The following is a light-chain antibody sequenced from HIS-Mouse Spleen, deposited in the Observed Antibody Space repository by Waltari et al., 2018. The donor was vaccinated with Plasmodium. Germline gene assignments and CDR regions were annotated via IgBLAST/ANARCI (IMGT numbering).Light chain of an antibody. Sequence: EIVMTQSPATLSVSPGERATLSCRASQSVSSNLAWYQQKPGQAPRLLIYGASTRATGIPARFSGSVSGTEFTRTISSLQSEDFAVYYCQQYNNWSFTFGPGTKVDIK. CDR2: GAS. CDR1: QSVSSN. J-gene: IGKJ3*01. V-gene: IGKV3-15*01. CDR3: QQYNNWSFT.